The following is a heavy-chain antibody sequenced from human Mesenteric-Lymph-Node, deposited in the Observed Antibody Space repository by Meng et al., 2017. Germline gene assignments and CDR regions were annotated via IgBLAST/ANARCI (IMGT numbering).Heavy chain of an antibody. CDR1: GASISSGSYY. D-gene: IGHD3-22*01. V-gene: IGHV4-61*02. CDR3: AKSRASSGYGAFDI. Sequence: LRLSCTVSGASISSGSYYWSWIRQPAGKGLEWIGRMSTSGSTNYNPSLKSRVTISIDTSKNQFSLNLSSVTAADTAVYYCAKSRASSGYGAFDIWGQGTMVTVSS. CDR2: MSTSGST. J-gene: IGHJ3*02.